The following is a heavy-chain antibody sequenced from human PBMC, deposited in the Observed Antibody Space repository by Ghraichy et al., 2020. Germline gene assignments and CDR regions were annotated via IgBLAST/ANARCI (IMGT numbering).Heavy chain of an antibody. CDR1: GYTFTDYY. Sequence: ASVKVSCKASGYTFTDYYIHWVRQAPGQGLEWMGWINPNSGGTHYAQKFEGRVTMTRDTSIRTAYMEVSRLRSDDTAVYFCARRPQKIDSSGYYDWFDPWGQGTPVIVSS. V-gene: IGHV1-2*02. CDR3: ARRPQKIDSSGYYDWFDP. D-gene: IGHD3-22*01. J-gene: IGHJ5*02. CDR2: INPNSGGT.